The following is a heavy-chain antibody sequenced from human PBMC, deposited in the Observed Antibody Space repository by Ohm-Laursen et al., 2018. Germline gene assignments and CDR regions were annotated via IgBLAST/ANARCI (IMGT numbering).Heavy chain of an antibody. CDR3: ARRIQLWHHFDY. CDR2: IYSGGST. V-gene: IGHV3-53*01. J-gene: IGHJ4*02. CDR1: GFTFSSYA. Sequence: SLRLSCAASGFTFSSYAMSWVRQAPGKGLEWVSVIYSGGSTYYADSVKGRFTISRDNSKNTLYLQMNSLRAEDTAVYYCARRIQLWHHFDYWGQGTLVTVSS. D-gene: IGHD5-18*01.